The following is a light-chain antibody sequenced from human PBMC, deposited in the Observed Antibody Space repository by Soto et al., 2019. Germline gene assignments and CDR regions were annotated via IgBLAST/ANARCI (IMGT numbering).Light chain of an antibody. CDR2: QDD. Sequence: SYELTQPPSVSVSPGQTATITCSGDKLGDKYACWYQQKSGQSPVVVIYQDDKRPSGIPARFSGSNSGNTATLTISGTQAIDEADYYCQAWDRSSASYVFGTGTKVTVL. CDR3: QAWDRSSASYV. J-gene: IGLJ1*01. CDR1: KLGDKY. V-gene: IGLV3-1*01.